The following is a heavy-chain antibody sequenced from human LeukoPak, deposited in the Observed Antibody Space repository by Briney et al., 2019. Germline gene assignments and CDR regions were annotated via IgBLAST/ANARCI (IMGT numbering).Heavy chain of an antibody. V-gene: IGHV4-39*07. CDR3: AIGPPYAPGVLDV. D-gene: IGHD7-27*01. J-gene: IGHJ6*04. CDR2: IYYRGST. CDR1: CCSISSSSYY. Sequence: SETLSLTCTVSCCSISSSSYYWGWPRQPPGKGLECIRSIYYRGSTYYNPSLKSRVTTSVYTSNNQCSPKLSSVTAAHTTVFHCAIGPPYAPGVLDVWGKRTTVTISS.